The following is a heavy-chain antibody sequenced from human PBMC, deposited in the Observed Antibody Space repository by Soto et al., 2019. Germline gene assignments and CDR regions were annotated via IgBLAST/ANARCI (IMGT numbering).Heavy chain of an antibody. CDR1: GGTFSSYA. CDR2: IIPIFGTA. V-gene: IGHV1-69*13. CDR3: ARDGLSSSSPGRNWFDP. D-gene: IGHD6-6*01. Sequence: SVKVSCKASGGTFSSYAISWVRQAPGQGLEWMGGIIPIFGTANYAQKFQGRVTITADESTSTAYMELSSLRSEDTAVYYCARDGLSSSSPGRNWFDPWGQGTLVTVSS. J-gene: IGHJ5*02.